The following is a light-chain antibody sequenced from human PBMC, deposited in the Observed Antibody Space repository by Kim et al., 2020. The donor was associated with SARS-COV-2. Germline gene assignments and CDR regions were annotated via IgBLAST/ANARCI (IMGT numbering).Light chain of an antibody. CDR1: SGNTTYA. CDR3: QTWGTTVV. V-gene: IGLV4-69*01. J-gene: IGLJ2*01. Sequence: GASVKLTCTLSSGNTTYAIAWHQQQPEKGPRYLMKVNSDGSHNKGDGIPDRFSGSSSGADRYLTISSLQSEDEADYYCQTWGTTVVFGGGTQLTVL. CDR2: VNSDGSH.